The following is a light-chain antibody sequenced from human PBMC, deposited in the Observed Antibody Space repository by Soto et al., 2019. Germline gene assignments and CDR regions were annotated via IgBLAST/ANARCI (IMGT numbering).Light chain of an antibody. CDR3: QQYYTTPPWT. V-gene: IGKV4-1*01. CDR2: WAS. J-gene: IGKJ1*01. CDR1: QSVLYRSNNKNY. Sequence: DIVMTQSPESLAVSLGERATINCKSSQSVLYRSNNKNYLAWYQQKPRQPPKLLIYWASTRESGVPERFSGSGSGTYFTLTISSLQSEYVAVYYCQQYYTTPPWTFGQGTKVEIK.